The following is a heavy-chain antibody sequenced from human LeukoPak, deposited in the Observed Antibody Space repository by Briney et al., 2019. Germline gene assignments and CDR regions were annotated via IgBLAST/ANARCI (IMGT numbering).Heavy chain of an antibody. CDR3: AKRGVVIRVILVGFHKEAYYFDS. CDR2: IRGSGGTT. D-gene: IGHD3-22*01. Sequence: GGSLRLSCAVSGITLSNYGMSWVRQLPGKGLEWFAGIRGSGGTTNYADSVRGRFTISRDNSKNTLYLQMSSLRAEDTAVYFCAKRGVVIRVILVGFHKEAYYFDSWGQGALVTVSS. CDR1: GITLSNYG. J-gene: IGHJ4*02. V-gene: IGHV3-23*01.